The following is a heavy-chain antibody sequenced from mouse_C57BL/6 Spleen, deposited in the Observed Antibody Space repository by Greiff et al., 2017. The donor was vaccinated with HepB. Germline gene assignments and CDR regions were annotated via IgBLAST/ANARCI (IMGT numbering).Heavy chain of an antibody. V-gene: IGHV1-20*01. Sequence: VQLKESGPELVKPGDSVKISCKASGYSFTGYFMNWVMQSHGKSLEWIGRINPYNGDTFYNQKFKGKATLTVDKSSSTAHMELRSLTSEDSAVYYCARGGLITTVVAHYFDYWGQGTTLTVSS. CDR2: INPYNGDT. CDR1: GYSFTGYF. CDR3: ARGGLITTVVAHYFDY. J-gene: IGHJ2*01. D-gene: IGHD1-1*01.